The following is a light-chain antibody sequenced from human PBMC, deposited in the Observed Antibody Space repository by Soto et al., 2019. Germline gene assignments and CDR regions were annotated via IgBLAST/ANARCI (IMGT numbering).Light chain of an antibody. V-gene: IGLV2-11*01. CDR1: STDVGDSDY. CDR3: CSFALRSTLI. CDR2: RVT. Sequence: QSALTQPRSVSDYPGQSVTISCTGTSTDVGDSDYVSWYQQHPGKAPKLMIYRVTKRPSGVPDRFSGSKSGNTASLTISGLQAEDEADYYCCSFALRSTLIFGGGTKLTVL. J-gene: IGLJ2*01.